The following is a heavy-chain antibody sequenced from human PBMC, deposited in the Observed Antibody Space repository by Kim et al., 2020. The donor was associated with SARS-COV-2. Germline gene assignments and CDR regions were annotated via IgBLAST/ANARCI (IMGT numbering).Heavy chain of an antibody. Sequence: KYYSTSLKTRLPISKDTSKNQVVLTMTNMDPVDTATYYCARSPPVGSFDYWGQGTLVTVSS. CDR3: ARSPPVGSFDY. D-gene: IGHD3-10*01. J-gene: IGHJ4*02. CDR2: K. V-gene: IGHV2-70*01.